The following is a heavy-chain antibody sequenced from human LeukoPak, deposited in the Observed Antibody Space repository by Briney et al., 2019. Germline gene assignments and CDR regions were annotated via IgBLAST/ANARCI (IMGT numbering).Heavy chain of an antibody. D-gene: IGHD6-19*01. CDR2: ISYSGSA. V-gene: IGHV4-59*01. CDR1: GGSISSDY. CDR3: AREGSEAGLPDY. J-gene: IGHJ4*02. Sequence: SETLSLTCTVSGGSISSDYWSWIPQPPGKGLEWIGYISYSGSANYNPSLKSRVIMSVATSKNQFSLKLNSVTAADTAVYYCAREGSEAGLPDYWGQGTLVTVSS.